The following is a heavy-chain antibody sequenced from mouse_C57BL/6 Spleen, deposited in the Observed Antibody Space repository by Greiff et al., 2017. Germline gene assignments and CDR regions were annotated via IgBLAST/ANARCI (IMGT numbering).Heavy chain of an antibody. D-gene: IGHD1-1*01. CDR3: ARRYYGSSLWYFDV. V-gene: IGHV1-61*01. J-gene: IGHJ1*03. Sequence: VQLQQSGAELVRPGSSVKLSCKASGYTFTSYWMDWVKQRPGQGLEWIGNIYPSDSETHYNQKFKDKATLTVDKSSSTAYMQLSSLTSEDSAVYYCARRYYGSSLWYFDVWGTGTTVTVSS. CDR2: IYPSDSET. CDR1: GYTFTSYW.